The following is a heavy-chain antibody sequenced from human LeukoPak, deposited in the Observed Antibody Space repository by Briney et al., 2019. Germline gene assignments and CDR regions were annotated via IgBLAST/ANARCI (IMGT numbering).Heavy chain of an antibody. CDR3: AREGNYEQRFPN. CDR1: GGTFSSYA. J-gene: IGHJ4*02. V-gene: IGHV1-69*05. Sequence: SVKVSCKASGGTFSSYAISWVRQAPGQGLEWMGGIIPIFGTANYAQKLQGRVTMTTDTSTSTAYMELRSLRSDDTAVYYCAREGNYEQRFPNWGQGTLVTVSS. CDR2: IIPIFGTA. D-gene: IGHD1-7*01.